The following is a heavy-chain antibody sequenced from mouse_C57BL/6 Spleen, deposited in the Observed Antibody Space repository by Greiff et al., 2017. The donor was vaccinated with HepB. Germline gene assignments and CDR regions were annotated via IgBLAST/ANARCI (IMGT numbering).Heavy chain of an antibody. V-gene: IGHV1-81*01. J-gene: IGHJ2*01. CDR2: IYPRSGNT. D-gene: IGHD1-1*01. Sequence: VKVVESGAELARPGASVKLSCKASGYTFTSYGISWVKQRTGQGLEWIGEIYPRSGNTYYNEKFKGKATLTADKSSSTAYMELRSLTSEDSAVYFCARREDYYGSSYDFDYWGQGTTLTVSS. CDR1: GYTFTSYG. CDR3: ARREDYYGSSYDFDY.